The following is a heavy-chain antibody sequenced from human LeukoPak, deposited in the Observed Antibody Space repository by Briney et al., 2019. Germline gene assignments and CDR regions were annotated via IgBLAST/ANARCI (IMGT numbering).Heavy chain of an antibody. CDR2: ISAYNGNT. CDR3: ARANWYYDFWSGYYLDY. J-gene: IGHJ4*02. CDR1: GYTFTSYG. D-gene: IGHD3-3*01. Sequence: ASVKVSCKASGYTFTSYGISWVRQAPGQGLEWMGWISAYNGNTNYAQKLQGRVTMTTDTSTSTAYMELRSLRSDDTAVYYCARANWYYDFWSGYYLDYWGQGTLVTVSS. V-gene: IGHV1-18*01.